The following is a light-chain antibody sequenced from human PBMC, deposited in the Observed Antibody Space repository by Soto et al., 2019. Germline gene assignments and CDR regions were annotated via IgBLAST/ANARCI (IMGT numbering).Light chain of an antibody. CDR1: QSFRGL. J-gene: IGKJ5*01. Sequence: EVVLTQSPVSLSLFPGGRAPSSCGASQSFRGLLAWYQQKTGQDPRILIYDAYNRATGITPRLSGSGSGTDFTLTISSLEPEDSAVYYCQPRHMWPITFGPGTRLEIK. CDR2: DAY. CDR3: QPRHMWPIT. V-gene: IGKV3-11*01.